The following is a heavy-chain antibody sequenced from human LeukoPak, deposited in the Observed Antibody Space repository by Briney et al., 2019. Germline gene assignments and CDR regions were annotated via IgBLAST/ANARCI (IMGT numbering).Heavy chain of an antibody. V-gene: IGHV1-46*01. Sequence: ASVKVSCKASGYTFISYYMHWVRQAPGRGLEWMGIINPSGGSTSYAQKFQGRVTMTRDMSTSTVYMDLSSLRSEDTAVYYCARGRGYSYVNDAFDIWGQGTMVTVSS. CDR3: ARGRGYSYVNDAFDI. CDR1: GYTFISYY. D-gene: IGHD5-18*01. J-gene: IGHJ3*02. CDR2: INPSGGST.